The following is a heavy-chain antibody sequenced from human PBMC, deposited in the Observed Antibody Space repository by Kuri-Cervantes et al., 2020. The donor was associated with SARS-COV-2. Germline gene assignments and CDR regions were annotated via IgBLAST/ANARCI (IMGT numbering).Heavy chain of an antibody. D-gene: IGHD3-3*01. CDR2: IIPIFGTA. V-gene: IGHV1-69*13. CDR3: ARDRPRDYDFWSGYYTMGGYYYYMDV. Sequence: SVKVSCKASGATFSTYGFSWVRQAPGQGLEWMGGIIPIFGTANYAQKFQGRVTITADESTSTAYMELSSLRSEDTAVYYCARDRPRDYDFWSGYYTMGGYYYYMDVWGKGTTVTVSS. CDR1: GATFSTYG. J-gene: IGHJ6*03.